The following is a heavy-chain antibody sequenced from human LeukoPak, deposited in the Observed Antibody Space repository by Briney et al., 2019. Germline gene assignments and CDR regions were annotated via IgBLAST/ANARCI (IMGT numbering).Heavy chain of an antibody. D-gene: IGHD6-13*01. Sequence: SETLSLTCTVSGDSITTYYWSWIRQPPGKGLEWTGYINYIGSTNYNPSLKNRVSISADISKTQFTLRLRSVTAADTAVYFCARGVTAAASSWGQGTLVTVSS. V-gene: IGHV4-59*01. CDR2: INYIGST. CDR1: GDSITTYY. CDR3: ARGVTAAASS. J-gene: IGHJ5*02.